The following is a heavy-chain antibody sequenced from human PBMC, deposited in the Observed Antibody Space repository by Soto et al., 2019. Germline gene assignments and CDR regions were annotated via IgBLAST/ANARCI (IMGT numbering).Heavy chain of an antibody. CDR3: ARGGFPYYYDSAGYSFDY. Sequence: QVQLVQSGAEVKKPGSSVKVSCKASGGIFSSYSISCVRQAPGQGLEWMGGIIPIFGTPKYAQKFQGRVTITADDSTSTAYMEVSSLRSEDTAVYYCARGGFPYYYDSAGYSFDYWGQGTLVTVSS. CDR1: GGIFSSYS. J-gene: IGHJ4*02. V-gene: IGHV1-69*12. D-gene: IGHD3-22*01. CDR2: IIPIFGTP.